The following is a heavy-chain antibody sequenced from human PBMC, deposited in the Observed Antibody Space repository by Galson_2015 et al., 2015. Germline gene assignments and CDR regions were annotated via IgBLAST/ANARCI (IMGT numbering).Heavy chain of an antibody. CDR1: GYTFTSYA. CDR2: INTNTGNP. CDR3: AREPRRIAAAGPHNWFDP. Sequence: SVKVSCKASGYTFTSYAMNWVRQAPGQGLEWMGWINTNTGNPTYAQGFTGRFVFSLDTSVSTAYLQISSLKAEDTAVYYCAREPRRIAAAGPHNWFDPWGQGTLVTVSS. J-gene: IGHJ5*02. V-gene: IGHV7-4-1*02. D-gene: IGHD6-13*01.